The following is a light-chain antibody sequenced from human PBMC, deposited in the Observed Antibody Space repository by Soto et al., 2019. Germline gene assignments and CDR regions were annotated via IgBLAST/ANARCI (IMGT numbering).Light chain of an antibody. J-gene: IGKJ4*01. Sequence: DIQMTQSPSTLSASVGDRVTITCRASQTIRSWLAWYQQKPGKAPELLIYSAPGLESGVPSRFSGSGFGTEFTLTISSLQPDDFATYYCQEYNGNSGLTFGGGTKLEI. CDR3: QEYNGNSGLT. CDR2: SAP. V-gene: IGKV1-5*03. CDR1: QTIRSW.